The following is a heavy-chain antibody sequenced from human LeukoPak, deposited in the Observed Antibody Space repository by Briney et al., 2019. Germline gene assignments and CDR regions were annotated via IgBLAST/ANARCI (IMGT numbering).Heavy chain of an antibody. CDR1: GYTFSAYY. D-gene: IGHD2-15*01. Sequence: GASVKVSCKASGYTFSAYYIHWVRQAPGQGLEWMGWINPNSGGTNYAQKFQGRVTMTRDTSISTAYMELSRLRSDDTAVYYCARDLRVYCSGGSCYPPLGYWGQGTLVTVSS. J-gene: IGHJ4*02. CDR2: INPNSGGT. CDR3: ARDLRVYCSGGSCYPPLGY. V-gene: IGHV1-2*02.